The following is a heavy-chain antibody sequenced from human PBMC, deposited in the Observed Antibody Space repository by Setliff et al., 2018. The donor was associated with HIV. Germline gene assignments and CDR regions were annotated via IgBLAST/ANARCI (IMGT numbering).Heavy chain of an antibody. CDR1: VGSFSGHY. J-gene: IGHJ6*03. CDR2: TNPSGST. D-gene: IGHD1-26*01. Sequence: SETLSLTCAVYVGSFSGHYWIWIRQSPGKGLEWIGETNPSGSTKYNPSLQSRVTISVDRSKNQFSLKLTSVTAADTAVYYCARGQDLGATWTGYYYYYMDVWGKGTTVTVSS. CDR3: ARGQDLGATWTGYYYYYMDV. V-gene: IGHV4-34*01.